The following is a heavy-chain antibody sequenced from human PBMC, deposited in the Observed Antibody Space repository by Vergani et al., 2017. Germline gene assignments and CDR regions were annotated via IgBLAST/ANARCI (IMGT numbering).Heavy chain of an antibody. CDR2: FNPSADST. CDR1: GYSFTTYY. D-gene: IGHD6-13*01. J-gene: IGHJ4*02. Sequence: QVQLVQYGAEVKEPGASVKISCKASGYSFTTYYMHWVRQAPGQGLEWMGIFNPSADSTSYAQKFQDRVTMTSDTSTTTVYMELSSLRSDDTAVYYCARAAGGSSWYGRYFDFWGQGTLVTVSS. CDR3: ARAAGGSSWYGRYFDF. V-gene: IGHV1-46*01.